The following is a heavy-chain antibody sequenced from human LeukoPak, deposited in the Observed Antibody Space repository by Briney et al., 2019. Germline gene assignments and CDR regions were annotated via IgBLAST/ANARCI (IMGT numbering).Heavy chain of an antibody. J-gene: IGHJ4*02. CDR3: ARETLLSGSYYFDY. Sequence: PGGSLRLSCAASGFTFSSYWMHWVRQAPGKGLVWVSCINTDGSSTKYADSVKGRFIISRDNAKNTLYLQINSLRAEDTAVYFCARETLLSGSYYFDYWGQGTLVTVSS. D-gene: IGHD1-26*01. CDR2: INTDGSST. CDR1: GFTFSSYW. V-gene: IGHV3-74*01.